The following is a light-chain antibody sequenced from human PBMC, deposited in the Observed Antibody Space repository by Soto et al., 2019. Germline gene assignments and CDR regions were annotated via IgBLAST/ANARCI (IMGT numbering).Light chain of an antibody. Sequence: DIQITQSPSTLSASVGDRVTITCRASQSISSWLAWYQQKPGKAPKLLIYKASSLESGVPSRFSGSGSGTEFTLTISSLQPDDFATYYCQQYNTYSEACGQGTK. CDR3: QQYNTYSEA. J-gene: IGKJ1*01. CDR1: QSISSW. CDR2: KAS. V-gene: IGKV1-5*03.